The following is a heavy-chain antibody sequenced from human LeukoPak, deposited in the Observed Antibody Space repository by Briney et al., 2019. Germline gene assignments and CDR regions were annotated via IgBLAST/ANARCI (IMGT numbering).Heavy chain of an antibody. Sequence: GGSLRLSCAASGFTFSSYGMHWVRQAPGKGLKWVAVISYDGSNKYYADSVKGRFTISRDNSKDTLYPQMNSLRAEDTAVYYCARRSGELLSFDYWGQGTLVTVSS. CDR3: ARRSGELLSFDY. V-gene: IGHV3-30*03. J-gene: IGHJ4*02. D-gene: IGHD1-26*01. CDR2: ISYDGSNK. CDR1: GFTFSSYG.